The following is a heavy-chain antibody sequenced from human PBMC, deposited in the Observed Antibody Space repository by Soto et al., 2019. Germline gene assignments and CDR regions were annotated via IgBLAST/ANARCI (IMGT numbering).Heavy chain of an antibody. CDR3: ARGRYGDY. CDR2: ISAHNGNT. Sequence: QVHLVQSGAEVKKPGASVKVSCKGSGYTFTSYGITWVRQAPGQGLEWMGWISAHNGNTDYAEKLQGRVTVTRDTSTSTAYMELRSLRSDDTAVYYCARGRYGDYWGQGALVTVSS. J-gene: IGHJ4*02. CDR1: GYTFTSYG. D-gene: IGHD1-1*01. V-gene: IGHV1-18*01.